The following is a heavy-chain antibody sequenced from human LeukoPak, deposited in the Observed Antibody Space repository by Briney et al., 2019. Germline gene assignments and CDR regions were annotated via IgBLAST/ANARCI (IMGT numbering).Heavy chain of an antibody. V-gene: IGHV3-33*06. CDR2: IGYDEITK. CDR3: AKSRDGYYHGLH. J-gene: IGHJ4*02. D-gene: IGHD5-24*01. Sequence: GGSLRLSCAASGFTFSSYGMHWVRQAPGKGLEWVAVIGYDEITKDYADSVKGRFTISRDNSKNTLYLQMNSLRAEDTATYYCAKSRDGYYHGLHWGQGTLVTVSS. CDR1: GFTFSSYG.